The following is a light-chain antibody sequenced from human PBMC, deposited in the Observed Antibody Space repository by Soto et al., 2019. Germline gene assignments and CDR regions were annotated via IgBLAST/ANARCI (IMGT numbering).Light chain of an antibody. CDR3: QQTYNSPGT. Sequence: DIQMTQSPSPLSTSLGDRVTITCRASQSIKNYLNWYQHKPGTAPRLLIYAASNLQSGAPSRFSGSGFGTDFTLTINSLRPEDFATYYCQQTYNSPGTFGPATKLDIK. V-gene: IGKV1-39*01. CDR2: AAS. J-gene: IGKJ3*01. CDR1: QSIKNY.